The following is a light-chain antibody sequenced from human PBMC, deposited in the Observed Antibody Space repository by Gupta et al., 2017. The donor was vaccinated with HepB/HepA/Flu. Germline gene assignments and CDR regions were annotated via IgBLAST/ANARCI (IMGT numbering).Light chain of an antibody. CDR1: SSDVGSYNL. V-gene: IGLV2-23*02. J-gene: IGLJ2*01. Sequence: QSALTQPASVSRSAGQSITIPCTGTSSDVGSYNLVSWYQQHPGKAPKLMIYEVSKRPSGVSNRFSGSKSGNTASLTISGLQAEDEADYYCCSYAGSSTYVVFGGGTKLTVL. CDR3: CSYAGSSTYVV. CDR2: EVS.